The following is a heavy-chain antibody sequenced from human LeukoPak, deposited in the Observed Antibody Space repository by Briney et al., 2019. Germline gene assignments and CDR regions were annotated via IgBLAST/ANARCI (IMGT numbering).Heavy chain of an antibody. D-gene: IGHD5-24*01. Sequence: GGSLRLSCTASEFTVSRNYMLWVRQAPGKGLEWVSLIFSNGDTHYADSVKGRFTFSRDTSKNTVSLRMNSLRVEDTAMYYCTRDQMNYWGQGTLVTVSS. CDR3: TRDQMNY. CDR2: IFSNGDT. J-gene: IGHJ4*02. V-gene: IGHV3-53*01. CDR1: EFTVSRNY.